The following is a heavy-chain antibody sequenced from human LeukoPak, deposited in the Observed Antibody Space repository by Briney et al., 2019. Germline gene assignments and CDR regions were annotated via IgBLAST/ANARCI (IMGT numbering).Heavy chain of an antibody. V-gene: IGHV4-4*07. CDR2: TYTSGST. CDR1: GGSIISYY. CDR3: ARDRGYSDAVAH. J-gene: IGHJ4*02. D-gene: IGHD5-18*01. Sequence: SETLSLTCTVSGGSIISYYWSWIRQPAGKGLEWIGRTYTSGSTNYNPSLKSRVTMSVDTSKNQFSLKLSSVTAADTAVYYCARDRGYSDAVAHWGQGTLVTVSS.